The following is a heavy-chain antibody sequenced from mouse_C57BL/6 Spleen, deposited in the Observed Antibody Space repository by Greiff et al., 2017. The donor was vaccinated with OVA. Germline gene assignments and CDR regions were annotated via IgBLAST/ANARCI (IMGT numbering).Heavy chain of an antibody. Sequence: QVQLKESGAELVKPGASVKMSCKASGYTFTSYWITWVKQRPGQGLEWIGDIYPGSGSTNYNEKFKSKATLTVDTSSSTAYMQLSSLTSEDSAVYYCARGNWDGLYAMDYWGQGTSVTVSS. CDR3: ARGNWDGLYAMDY. V-gene: IGHV1-55*01. D-gene: IGHD4-1*01. J-gene: IGHJ4*01. CDR2: IYPGSGST. CDR1: GYTFTSYW.